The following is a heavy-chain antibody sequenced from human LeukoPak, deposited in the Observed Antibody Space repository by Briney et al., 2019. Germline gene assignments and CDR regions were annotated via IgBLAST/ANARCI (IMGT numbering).Heavy chain of an antibody. D-gene: IGHD6-6*01. J-gene: IGHJ4*02. CDR2: INHSGST. Sequence: SETLSLTCAVYGGSFSGYYWSWIRQPPGKGLEWIGEINHSGSTNYNPPLKSRVTISVDTSKNQFSLKLSSVTAADTAVYYCARHYSSSSFDYWGQGTLVTVSS. CDR3: ARHYSSSSFDY. CDR1: GGSFSGYY. V-gene: IGHV4-34*01.